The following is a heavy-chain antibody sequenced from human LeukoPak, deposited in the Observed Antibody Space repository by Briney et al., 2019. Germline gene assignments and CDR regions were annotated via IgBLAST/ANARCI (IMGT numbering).Heavy chain of an antibody. V-gene: IGHV3-7*03. CDR3: AKWKYSNSGIDDY. CDR2: INPDGNKK. CDR1: GLTFSSSW. J-gene: IGHJ4*02. Sequence: GGSLRLSCAVSGLTFSSSWMDWVRQAPGKGLEWVASINPDGNKKYSADSVKGRFTISRDNSKNMLYLQMNSLRAEDTAVYYCAKWKYSNSGIDDYWGQGTLVTVSS. D-gene: IGHD6-6*01.